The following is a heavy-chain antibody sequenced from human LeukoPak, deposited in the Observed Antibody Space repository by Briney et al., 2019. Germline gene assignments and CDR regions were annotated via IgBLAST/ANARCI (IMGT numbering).Heavy chain of an antibody. D-gene: IGHD2-15*01. CDR1: GFTFSSYA. J-gene: IGHJ3*02. V-gene: IGHV3-23*01. CDR3: AKVPGYCSGGSCYYAFDI. CDR2: ISGSGGST. Sequence: PGGSLRLSCAASGFTFSSYAVSWVRQAPGKGLEWVSAISGSGGSTYYADSVKGRFTISRDNSKNTLYLQMNSLRAEDTAVYYCAKVPGYCSGGSCYYAFDIWGQGTMVTVSS.